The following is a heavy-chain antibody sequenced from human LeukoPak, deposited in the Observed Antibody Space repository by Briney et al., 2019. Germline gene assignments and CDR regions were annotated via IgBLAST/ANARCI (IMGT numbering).Heavy chain of an antibody. CDR2: IRGSGVST. D-gene: IGHD2-2*01. CDR3: AKRQGSSASCYDY. CDR1: GFNFISYS. Sequence: GGSLRLSCAASGFNFISYSMSWVRQAPGKGLEWVSVIRGSGVSTYYADSVRGRFTISRDNSKNTLYLQMNNLRAEDTAIYYCAKRQGSSASCYDYWGQGTLVTVSS. J-gene: IGHJ4*02. V-gene: IGHV3-23*01.